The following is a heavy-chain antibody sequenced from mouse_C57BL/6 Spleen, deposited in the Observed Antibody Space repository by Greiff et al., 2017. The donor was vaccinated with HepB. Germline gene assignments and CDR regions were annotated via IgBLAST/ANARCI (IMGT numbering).Heavy chain of an antibody. V-gene: IGHV1-80*01. CDR3: ARRAQALYAMDY. J-gene: IGHJ4*01. CDR2: IYPGDGDT. D-gene: IGHD3-2*02. Sequence: LQQSGAELVKPGASVKISCKASGYAFSSYWMNWVKQRPGKGLEWIGQIYPGDGDTNYNGKFKGKATLTADKSSSTAYMQLSSLTSEDSAVYFCARRAQALYAMDYWGQGTSVTVSS. CDR1: GYAFSSYW.